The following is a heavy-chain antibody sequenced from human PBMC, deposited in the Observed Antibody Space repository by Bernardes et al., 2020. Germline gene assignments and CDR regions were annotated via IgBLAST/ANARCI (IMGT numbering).Heavy chain of an antibody. V-gene: IGHV3-23*01. CDR3: AKDPLTAWGYYWFDP. CDR1: GFTFSNYA. J-gene: IGHJ5*02. Sequence: GRSLRLSRAASGFTFSNYAMNWVRQAPGKGLEWVSGISGSGGSTYYADSVKGRFTISRDNSKNTLYLQVNSLRAEDTAVYYCAKDPLTAWGYYWFDPWGQGTLVTVSS. D-gene: IGHD5-18*01. CDR2: ISGSGGST.